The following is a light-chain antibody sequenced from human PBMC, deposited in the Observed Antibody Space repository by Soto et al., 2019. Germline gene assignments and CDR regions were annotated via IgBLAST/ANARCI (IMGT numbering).Light chain of an antibody. V-gene: IGKV3-20*01. J-gene: IGKJ2*01. CDR1: QSVSSMF. Sequence: EIVLTQSPGTLSLSPGERATLSCRASQSVSSMFFAWYQRKPGQAPRLLIFATSNRATGIPDRFSGSGSGTDFTLTISRLKPEDFALYYCQQYGNSPPTFGQGTKVEMK. CDR3: QQYGNSPPT. CDR2: ATS.